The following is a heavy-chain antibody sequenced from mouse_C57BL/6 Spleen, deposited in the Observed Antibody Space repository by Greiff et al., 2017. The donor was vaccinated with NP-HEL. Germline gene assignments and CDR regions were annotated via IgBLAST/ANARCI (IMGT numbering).Heavy chain of an antibody. CDR1: GFTFSDYG. CDR3: AREGGGIYYDYDGGTY. CDR2: ISSGSSTI. Sequence: EVKLEESGGGLVKPGGSLKLSCAASGFTFSDYGMHWVRQAPEKGLEWVAYISSGSSTIYYADTVKGRFTISRDNAKNTLFLQMSSLRSEDTAMYYCAREGGGIYYDYDGGTYWGQGTLVTVSA. J-gene: IGHJ3*01. D-gene: IGHD2-4*01. V-gene: IGHV5-17*01.